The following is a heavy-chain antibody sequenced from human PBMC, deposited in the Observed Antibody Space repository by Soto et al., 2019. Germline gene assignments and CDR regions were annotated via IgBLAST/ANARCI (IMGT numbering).Heavy chain of an antibody. V-gene: IGHV1-18*01. J-gene: IGHJ6*02. CDR3: AAGAGTSSSRMAV. CDR2: ISAYNGDT. CDR1: GYRFTRYG. Sequence: QVQLVQSGAEVKKPGASVKVSCRASGYRFTRYGITWVRQAPGQGLEWMGWISAYNGDTNYAEDFQGRVTMTTDTSTRTAYMELRSLRSDDTAVYYCAAGAGTSSSRMAVWGQGTTVTVSS. D-gene: IGHD1-1*01.